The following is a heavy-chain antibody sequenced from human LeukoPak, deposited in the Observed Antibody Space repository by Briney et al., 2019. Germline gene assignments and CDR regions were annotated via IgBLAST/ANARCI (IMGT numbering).Heavy chain of an antibody. Sequence: GGSLRLSCAASGFTFNMYGMGWVRQAPGKWPEWVAAIADSGGNTHYADSVKGRFTISRDNSRNTLSLQMNSLRAEDTAVYYCAKGHNNYYFTIDYWGQGTLVTVSS. CDR2: IADSGGNT. CDR1: GFTFNMYG. V-gene: IGHV3-23*01. J-gene: IGHJ4*02. CDR3: AKGHNNYYFTIDY. D-gene: IGHD2/OR15-2a*01.